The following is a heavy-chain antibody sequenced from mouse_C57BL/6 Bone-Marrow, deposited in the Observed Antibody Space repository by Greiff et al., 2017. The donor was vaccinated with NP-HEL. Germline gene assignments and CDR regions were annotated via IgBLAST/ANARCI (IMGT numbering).Heavy chain of an antibody. D-gene: IGHD1-1*01. V-gene: IGHV3-6*01. Sequence: ESGPGLVKPSQSLSLTCSVTGYSITSGYYWNWIRQFPGNKLEWMGYISYDGSNNYNPSLKNRISITRDTSKNQFFLKLNSVTTEDTATYYCARVLYYYGSSYLDYWGQGTTLTVSS. CDR3: ARVLYYYGSSYLDY. CDR1: GYSITSGYY. CDR2: ISYDGSN. J-gene: IGHJ2*01.